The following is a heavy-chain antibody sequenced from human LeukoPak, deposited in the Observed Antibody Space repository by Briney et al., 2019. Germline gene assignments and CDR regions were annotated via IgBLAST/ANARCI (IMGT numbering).Heavy chain of an antibody. Sequence: ASVKVSCKASGYTFTGYYMHWVRQAPGQGLEWMGWIDPNSGGTNYAQKFQGRVTMTRDTSISTSYMELSRLRSDDTAVYYCARVRYRLAETYIDYWGQGTLVAVSS. CDR1: GYTFTGYY. CDR2: IDPNSGGT. CDR3: ARVRYRLAETYIDY. J-gene: IGHJ4*02. V-gene: IGHV1-2*02. D-gene: IGHD3-16*01.